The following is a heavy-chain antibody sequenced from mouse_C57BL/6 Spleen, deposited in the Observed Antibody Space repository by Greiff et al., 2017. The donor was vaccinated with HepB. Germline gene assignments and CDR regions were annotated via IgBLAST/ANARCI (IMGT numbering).Heavy chain of an antibody. CDR3: ARSPSYGNFFAY. CDR2: IHPNSGST. J-gene: IGHJ3*01. D-gene: IGHD2-10*01. Sequence: VQLQQSGAELVKPGASVKLSCKASGYTFTSYWMHWVKQRPGQGLEWIGMIHPNSGSTNYNEKFKSKATLTVDKSSSTAYMQLSSLTSEDSAVYYCARSPSYGNFFAYWGQGTLVTVSA. CDR1: GYTFTSYW. V-gene: IGHV1-64*01.